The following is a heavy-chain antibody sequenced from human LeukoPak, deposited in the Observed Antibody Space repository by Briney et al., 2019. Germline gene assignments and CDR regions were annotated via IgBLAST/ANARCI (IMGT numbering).Heavy chain of an antibody. J-gene: IGHJ4*02. Sequence: ASVKVSCKVSGYALTELSMHWVRQAPGKGLEWMGGFDPEDGETIYAQKFQGRVTMTEDTSTDTAYTELSSLRSEDTAVYYCASYSSGWEGNFDYWGQGTLVTVSS. CDR2: FDPEDGET. V-gene: IGHV1-24*01. D-gene: IGHD6-19*01. CDR3: ASYSSGWEGNFDY. CDR1: GYALTELS.